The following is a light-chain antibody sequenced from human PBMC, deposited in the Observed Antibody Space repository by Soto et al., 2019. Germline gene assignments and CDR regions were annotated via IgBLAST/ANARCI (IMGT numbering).Light chain of an antibody. V-gene: IGKV3-20*01. CDR3: QQYGSSSEIT. CDR1: QSIDSNY. CDR2: GAS. Sequence: EVVVTQYPYTLSLSPVERSTLSCIASQSIDSNYLSWYQQKPGQAPRLIISGASTRATGTPARFSGSGSGTDFTLTISRLEPEDFAVYYCQQYGSSSEITFGQGTRLEIK. J-gene: IGKJ5*01.